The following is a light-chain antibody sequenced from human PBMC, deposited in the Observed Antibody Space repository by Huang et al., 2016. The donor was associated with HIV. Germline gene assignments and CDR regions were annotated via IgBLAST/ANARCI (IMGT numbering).Light chain of an antibody. J-gene: IGKJ3*01. V-gene: IGKV3-15*01. CDR1: PSISSK. CDR2: GAS. CDR3: QQYNNWPFT. Sequence: ERVMTQSPVTLSVSPGERATFSCRASPSISSKLAWYQQKPGQAPRRLIYGASTRATGIPARFSGSGSGTEFTLTISSLQSEDFAVYYCQQYNNWPFTFGPGTRVDIK.